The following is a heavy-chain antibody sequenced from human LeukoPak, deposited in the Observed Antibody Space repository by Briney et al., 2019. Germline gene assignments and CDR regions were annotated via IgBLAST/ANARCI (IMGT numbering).Heavy chain of an antibody. CDR1: GYTFTSYD. D-gene: IGHD2-2*01. CDR2: MNPNSGNT. Sequence: ASVKVSCKAFGYTFTSYDINWVRQATGQGLEWMGWMNPNSGNTGYAQKFQGRVTITRNTSISTAYMELSSLRSEDTAVYYCARLGYCSSTSCYPSDYWGQGTLVTVSS. CDR3: ARLGYCSSTSCYPSDY. J-gene: IGHJ4*02. V-gene: IGHV1-8*03.